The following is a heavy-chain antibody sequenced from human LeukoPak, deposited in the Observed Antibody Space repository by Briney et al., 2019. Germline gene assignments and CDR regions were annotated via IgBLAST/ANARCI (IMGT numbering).Heavy chain of an antibody. D-gene: IGHD3-3*01. CDR1: GGSISSYY. CDR2: IYYSGST. CDR3: ARGVEEWLFDY. Sequence: SETLSLTCTVSGGSISSYYWSWIRQPPGKGLEWIGYIYYSGSTNYNPSLKSRVTISVGTSKNQFSLKLSSVTAADTAVYYCARGVEEWLFDYWGQGTLVTVSS. V-gene: IGHV4-59*01. J-gene: IGHJ4*02.